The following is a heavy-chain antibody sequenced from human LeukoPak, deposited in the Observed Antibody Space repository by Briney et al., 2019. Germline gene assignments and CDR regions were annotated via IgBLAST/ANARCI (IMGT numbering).Heavy chain of an antibody. CDR3: ARSEGTTVTMFDY. V-gene: IGHV3-30*03. J-gene: IGHJ4*02. CDR1: GFTFSSYG. CDR2: ISYDGSNN. D-gene: IGHD4-17*01. Sequence: GGSLRLSCAASGFTFSSYGMHWVRQAPGKGLEWVAVISYDGSNNYYSDSVKGRFTISRDNSKNTLYLQMNSLRPEDTAVYYCARSEGTTVTMFDYWGQGTLVTVSS.